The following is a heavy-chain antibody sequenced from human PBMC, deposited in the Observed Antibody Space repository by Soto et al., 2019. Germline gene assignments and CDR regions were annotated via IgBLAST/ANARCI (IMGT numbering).Heavy chain of an antibody. CDR2: IVVGSGNT. J-gene: IGHJ6*02. CDR3: AGSARYYYAMDV. Sequence: QMQLVQSGPEVKKPGTSVKVSCKASGFTFTSSAVQWVRQARGQRLEWIGWIVVGSGNTNYAQKFQERVTITRDMSTSTAYVEMSSLRSEAPAVYYCAGSARYYYAMDVWGQATTVTVAS. V-gene: IGHV1-58*01. CDR1: GFTFTSSA.